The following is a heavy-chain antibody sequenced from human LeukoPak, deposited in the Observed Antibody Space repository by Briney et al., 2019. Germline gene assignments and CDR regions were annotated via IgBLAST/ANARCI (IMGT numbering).Heavy chain of an antibody. CDR3: ARERSVGGWFDP. CDR1: GYTFTSYG. V-gene: IGHV1-18*01. J-gene: IGHJ5*02. CDR2: ISAYNGNT. D-gene: IGHD3-16*01. Sequence: ASVKVPCKASGYTFTSYGISWVRQAPGQGLEWMGWISAYNGNTNYAQKLQGRVTMTTDTSTSTAYMELRSLRSDDTAVYYCARERSVGGWFDPWGQGTLVTVSS.